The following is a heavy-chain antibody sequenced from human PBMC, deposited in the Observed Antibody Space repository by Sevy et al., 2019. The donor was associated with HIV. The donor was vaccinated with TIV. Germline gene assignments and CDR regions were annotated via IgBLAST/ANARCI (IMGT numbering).Heavy chain of an antibody. CDR1: GLTFSSYS. CDR3: AKVLDDFWSGYGWFDP. Sequence: GGSLRLSCAASGLTFSSYSMNWVRQAPGKGLEWVSPISSSSSYIYYADSVKGRFTISRDNAKNSLYLQMNSLRAEDTAVYYCAKVLDDFWSGYGWFDPWGQGTLVTVSS. CDR2: ISSSSSYI. D-gene: IGHD3-3*01. V-gene: IGHV3-21*04. J-gene: IGHJ5*02.